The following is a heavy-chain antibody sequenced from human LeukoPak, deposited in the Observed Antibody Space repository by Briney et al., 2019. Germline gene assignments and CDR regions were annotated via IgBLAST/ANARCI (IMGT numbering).Heavy chain of an antibody. CDR2: IWADGSDQ. CDR1: GFTFSGHA. CDR3: ARDPPGSGWALDY. D-gene: IGHD6-19*01. Sequence: HPGGSLRLSCAASGFTFSGHAMHWVRQAPGKGLDWVAFIWADGSDQEYADSVKGRFTISRDNSKKTMYLQMNSLRVEDTAVYYCARDPPGSGWALDYWGQGTLVTVSS. V-gene: IGHV3-33*01. J-gene: IGHJ4*02.